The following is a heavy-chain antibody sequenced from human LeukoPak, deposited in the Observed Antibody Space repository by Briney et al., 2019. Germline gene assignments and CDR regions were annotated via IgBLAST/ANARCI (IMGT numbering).Heavy chain of an antibody. D-gene: IGHD5-12*01. V-gene: IGHV3-23*01. CDR1: GFTFSSYD. CDR2: ISGSGGST. Sequence: PGGSLRLSCAASGFTFSSYDMSWVRQAPGKGLEWVSAISGSGGSTYYADSVKGRFTISRDKSKNTVYLQMNSLRSEDTAVYYCARDNKVATFSFDYWGQGTLVTVSS. J-gene: IGHJ4*02. CDR3: ARDNKVATFSFDY.